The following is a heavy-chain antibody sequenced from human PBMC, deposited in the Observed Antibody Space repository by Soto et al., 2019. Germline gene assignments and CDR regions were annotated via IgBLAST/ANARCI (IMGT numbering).Heavy chain of an antibody. CDR1: GYTFADYA. CDR3: AQSSGWYALHY. D-gene: IGHD6-19*01. Sequence: QVQLLQSGAEVKKPGASVKVSCKASGYTFADYAIHWVRLAPGQSLEWMGWINGGDGGTKYSQNFQDRVTFTRYTSATTAYMELNSLSSEDTAVYYCAQSSGWYALHYWGQGTLVTVSS. CDR2: INGGDGGT. V-gene: IGHV1-3*01. J-gene: IGHJ4*02.